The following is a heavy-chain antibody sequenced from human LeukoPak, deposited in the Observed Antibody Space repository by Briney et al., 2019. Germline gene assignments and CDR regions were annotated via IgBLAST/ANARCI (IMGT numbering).Heavy chain of an antibody. V-gene: IGHV3-48*03. CDR3: IPPAAGLRRTISTEYFQH. Sequence: GGSLRLSCAAAELTFSSYEMYWVRQAPGKGLEWVSYTSGSGETIYYADSVKGRFTISRDNANKSLYLRMSSLRVEDTAIYYCIPPAAGLRRTISTEYFQHWGQGALVTVSS. J-gene: IGHJ1*01. CDR1: ELTFSSYE. D-gene: IGHD6-13*01. CDR2: TSGSGETI.